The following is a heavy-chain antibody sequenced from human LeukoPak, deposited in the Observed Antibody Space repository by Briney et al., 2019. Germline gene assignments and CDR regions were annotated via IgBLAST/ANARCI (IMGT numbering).Heavy chain of an antibody. CDR3: ARGPSPNADPFDS. J-gene: IGHJ4*02. CDR1: GGSFSGYY. Sequence: SETLSLTCAVYGGSFSGYYWSWIRQPPGKGLEWIGEINHSGGTLYNPSLKSRVTISLDTSKNHFSLRLSPVTAADTAVYYCARGPSPNADPFDSWGQGPLVSVSS. CDR2: INHSGGT. V-gene: IGHV4-34*01. D-gene: IGHD4/OR15-4a*01.